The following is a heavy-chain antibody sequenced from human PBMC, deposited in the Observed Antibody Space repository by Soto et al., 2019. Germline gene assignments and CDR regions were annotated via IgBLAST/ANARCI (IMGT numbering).Heavy chain of an antibody. V-gene: IGHV3-72*01. D-gene: IGHD3-16*01. CDR1: GFRCSDYY. Sequence: GGSLRLSCTASGFRCSDYYMDWVRQLPGKGLEWVGRTRNKASNYASEYAPSLKGRLTISRHDSEDSMFLQLNSLKIEDTAVYYCARDTGGSHDFWGQGALVTVSS. CDR2: TRNKASNYAS. J-gene: IGHJ4*02. CDR3: ARDTGGSHDF.